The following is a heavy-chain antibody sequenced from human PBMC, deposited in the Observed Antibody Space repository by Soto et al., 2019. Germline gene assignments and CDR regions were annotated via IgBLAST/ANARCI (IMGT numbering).Heavy chain of an antibody. Sequence: EVQLVESGGGLVQPGGSLRLSCAASGFTFSDHYMDWVRQAPGKGLEWVARIRNKANSYTIEYAASVKGRFTVSRDDSKNSLYLQMNSLKTEDTALYYCVRGFLVTTRYYFDFWGQGTLVTVCS. V-gene: IGHV3-72*01. CDR2: IRNKANSYTI. CDR3: VRGFLVTTRYYFDF. CDR1: GFTFSDHY. D-gene: IGHD4-17*01. J-gene: IGHJ4*02.